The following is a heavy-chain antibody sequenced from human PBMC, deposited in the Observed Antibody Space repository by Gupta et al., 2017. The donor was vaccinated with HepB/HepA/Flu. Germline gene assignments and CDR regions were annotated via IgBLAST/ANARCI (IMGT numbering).Heavy chain of an antibody. CDR2: INHSGST. V-gene: IGHV4-34*01. CDR3: ARGRRSNLTYYYYYYGMDV. CDR1: GGSFSGYY. J-gene: IGHJ6*02. Sequence: QVQLQQWGAGLLKPSETLSLTCAVYGGSFSGYYWSWIRQPPGKGLEWIGEINHSGSTNYNPSLKSRVTISVDTSKNQFSLKLSSVTAADTAVYYCARGRRSNLTYYYYYYGMDVWGQGTTVTVSS.